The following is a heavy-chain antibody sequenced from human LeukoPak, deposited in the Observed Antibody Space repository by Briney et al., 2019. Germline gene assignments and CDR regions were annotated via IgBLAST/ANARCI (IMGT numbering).Heavy chain of an antibody. V-gene: IGHV3-23*01. D-gene: IGHD3-9*01. J-gene: IGHJ4*02. CDR1: GLTFSNYN. CDR2: ISGSGGST. Sequence: GGSLRLSCAASGLTFSNYNMNWVRQAPGKGLEWVLAISGSGGSTYYADSVKGRFTISRDNSKNTLYLQMNSLRAEDTAVYYCAKDPIIPGISDYWGQGTLVTVSS. CDR3: AKDPIIPGISDY.